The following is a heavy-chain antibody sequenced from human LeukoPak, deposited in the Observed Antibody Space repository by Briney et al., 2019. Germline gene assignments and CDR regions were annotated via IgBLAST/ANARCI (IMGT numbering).Heavy chain of an antibody. CDR3: AKDPSSSWYYYYYYMDV. CDR2: IRYDGNDK. CDR1: GFTFSSYG. V-gene: IGHV3-30*02. D-gene: IGHD6-13*01. J-gene: IGHJ6*03. Sequence: GGSLRLSCAASGFTFSSYGMHWVRQAPGKGLEWVAFIRYDGNDKSYADSVKGRFTISRDNSRNTLYLQMNSLRAEDTAVYYCAKDPSSSWYYYYYYMDVWGKGTTVTVSS.